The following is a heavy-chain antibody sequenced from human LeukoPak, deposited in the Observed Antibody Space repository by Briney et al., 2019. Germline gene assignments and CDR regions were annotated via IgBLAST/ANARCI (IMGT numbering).Heavy chain of an antibody. CDR1: GFTVSSNY. V-gene: IGHV3-53*01. CDR3: ARDRAYSGSYYYYYYGMDV. D-gene: IGHD1-26*01. J-gene: IGHJ6*02. CDR2: IYSGGST. Sequence: PGGSLRLSCAASGFTVSSNYMSWVRQAPGKGLEWVSVIYSGGSTYYADSVKGRFTISRDNSKNTLYLRMNSLRAEDTAVYYCARDRAYSGSYYYYYYGMDVWGQGTTVTVSS.